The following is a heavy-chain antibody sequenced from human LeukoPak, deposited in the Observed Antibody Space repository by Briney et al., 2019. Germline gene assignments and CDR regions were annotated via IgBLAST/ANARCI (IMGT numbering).Heavy chain of an antibody. Sequence: GRSLRLSCAASGFTFNNYWMHWVRQAPGKGLVWVSRIYSDGSSPSYADSVKGRFTISRDNAKNTLFLQMHSLRAEDTAVYYCARGPLVRGVISYHYYGLDVWGQGTTVTVSS. CDR2: IYSDGSSP. J-gene: IGHJ6*02. V-gene: IGHV3-74*01. CDR1: GFTFNNYW. CDR3: ARGPLVRGVISYHYYGLDV. D-gene: IGHD3-10*01.